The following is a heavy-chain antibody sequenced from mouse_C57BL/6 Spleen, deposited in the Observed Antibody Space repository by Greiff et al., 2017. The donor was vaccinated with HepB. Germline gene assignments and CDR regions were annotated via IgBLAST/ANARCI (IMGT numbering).Heavy chain of an antibody. CDR3: ARRTTVVDFDY. Sequence: VKLKESGTELVKPGASVKLSCKASGYTFTSYWMHWVKQRPGQGLEWIGNINPSNGGTNYNEKFKSKATLTVDKSSSTAYMQLSSLTSEDSAVYYCARRTTVVDFDYWGQGTTLTVSS. CDR2: INPSNGGT. J-gene: IGHJ2*01. CDR1: GYTFTSYW. D-gene: IGHD1-1*01. V-gene: IGHV1-53*01.